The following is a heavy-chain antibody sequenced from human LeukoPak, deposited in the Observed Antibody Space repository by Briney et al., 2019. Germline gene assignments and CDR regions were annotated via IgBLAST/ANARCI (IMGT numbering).Heavy chain of an antibody. CDR2: ISSTSRYL. CDR3: ARDPYNWNYGNFDY. CDR1: GFTFSSYS. J-gene: IGHJ4*02. D-gene: IGHD1-7*01. V-gene: IGHV3-21*01. Sequence: GGSLRLSCAASGFTFSSYSMNWGRQAPGEGRGWVSSISSTSRYLYYADSVKGRSTTSRDNPKNSLYTQMNSLRAEDTAVYYCARDPYNWNYGNFDYWGQGTLVTVSS.